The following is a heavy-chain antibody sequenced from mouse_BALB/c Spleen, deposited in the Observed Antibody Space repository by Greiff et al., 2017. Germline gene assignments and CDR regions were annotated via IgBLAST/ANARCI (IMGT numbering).Heavy chain of an antibody. CDR2: ISSGGGST. D-gene: IGHD4-1*01. J-gene: IGHJ4*01. CDR1: GFAFSSYD. Sequence: EVMLVESGGGLVKPGGSLKLSCAASGFAFSSYDMSWVRQTPEKRLEWVAYISSGGGSTYYPDTLKGRFTISRDNAKNTLYLQMSSLKSEDTAMYYCARHGTGAMDYWGQGTSVTVSS. CDR3: ARHGTGAMDY. V-gene: IGHV5-12-1*01.